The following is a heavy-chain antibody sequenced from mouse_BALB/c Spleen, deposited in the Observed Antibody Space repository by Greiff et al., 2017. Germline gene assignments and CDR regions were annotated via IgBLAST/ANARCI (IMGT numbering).Heavy chain of an antibody. D-gene: IGHD3-3*01. V-gene: IGHV3-2*02. CDR1: GYSITSDYA. Sequence: DVQLQESGPGLVKPSQSLSLTCTVTGYSITSDYAWNWIRQFPGNKLEWMGYISYSGSTSYNPSLKSRISITRDTSKNQFFLQLNSVTTEDTATYYCARGGWDYAMDYWGQGTSVTVSS. J-gene: IGHJ4*01. CDR2: ISYSGST. CDR3: ARGGWDYAMDY.